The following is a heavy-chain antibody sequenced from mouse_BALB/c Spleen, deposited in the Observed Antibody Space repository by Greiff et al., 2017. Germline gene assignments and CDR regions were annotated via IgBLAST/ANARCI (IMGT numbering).Heavy chain of an antibody. J-gene: IGHJ4*01. D-gene: IGHD2-2*01. CDR3: ADGYGGGYAMDY. Sequence: VKLMESGAELAKPGASVKMSCKASGYTFTSYWMHWVKQRPGQGLEWIGYINPSTGYTEYNQKFKDKATLTADKSSSTAYMQLSSLTSEDSAVYYCADGYGGGYAMDYWGQGTSVTVSS. CDR2: INPSTGYT. CDR1: GYTFTSYW. V-gene: IGHV1-7*01.